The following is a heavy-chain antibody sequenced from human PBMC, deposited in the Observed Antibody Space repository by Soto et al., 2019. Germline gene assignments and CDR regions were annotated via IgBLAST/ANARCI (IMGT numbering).Heavy chain of an antibody. Sequence: SETLCLTCAVYGWFFSGDYWSWMRQPPGKGLEWIGEINHSGSTNYNPSLKSRVTISVDTSKNQFSLKLSSVTAADTAVYYCARGGAITMVRGVIITFNRVYYYGMDVWGQGTTVP. CDR3: ARGGAITMVRGVIITFNRVYYYGMDV. CDR2: INHSGST. D-gene: IGHD3-10*01. V-gene: IGHV4-34*01. J-gene: IGHJ6*02. CDR1: GWFFSGDY.